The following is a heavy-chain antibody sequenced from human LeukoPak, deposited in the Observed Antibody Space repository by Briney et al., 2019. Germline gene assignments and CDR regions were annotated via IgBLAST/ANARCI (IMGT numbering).Heavy chain of an antibody. CDR1: GFTFSSYG. CDR2: ISYDGSNK. V-gene: IGHV3-30*18. Sequence: PGGSLRLSCAASGFTFSSYGMHWVRQAPGKGLEWVAVISYDGSNKYYADSVKGRFTISRDNSKNTLYLQMNSLRAEDTAVYYCAKEKRVRAMIVVVIGELDYWGQGTLVTVSS. D-gene: IGHD3-22*01. J-gene: IGHJ4*02. CDR3: AKEKRVRAMIVVVIGELDY.